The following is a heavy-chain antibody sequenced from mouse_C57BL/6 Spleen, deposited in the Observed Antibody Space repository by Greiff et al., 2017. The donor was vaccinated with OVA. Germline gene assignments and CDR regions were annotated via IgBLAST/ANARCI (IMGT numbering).Heavy chain of an antibody. J-gene: IGHJ3*01. Sequence: VQLQQPGAELVKPGASVKLSCKASGYTFTSYWMQWVKQRPGQGLEWIGEIDPSDSYTNYNQKFKGKATLTVDTSSSTAYMQLSSLTSEDSAVYYCARGRYDDAWFAYWGQGTLVTVSA. V-gene: IGHV1-50*01. CDR3: ARGRYDDAWFAY. CDR2: IDPSDSYT. CDR1: GYTFTSYW. D-gene: IGHD2-12*01.